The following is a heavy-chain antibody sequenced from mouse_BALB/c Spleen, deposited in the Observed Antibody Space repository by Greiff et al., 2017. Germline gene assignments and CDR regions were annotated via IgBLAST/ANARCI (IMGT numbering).Heavy chain of an antibody. D-gene: IGHD4-1*01. CDR3: TREGELGRDWFAY. CDR2: ISSGGSYT. Sequence: EVHLVESGGGLVKPGGSLKLSCAASGFTFSSYTMSWVRQTPENRLEWVATISSGGSYTYYPDSVKGRFTISRDNAKNTLYLQMSSLKSEDTAMYYCTREGELGRDWFAYWGQGTLVTVSA. V-gene: IGHV5-6-4*01. J-gene: IGHJ3*01. CDR1: GFTFSSYT.